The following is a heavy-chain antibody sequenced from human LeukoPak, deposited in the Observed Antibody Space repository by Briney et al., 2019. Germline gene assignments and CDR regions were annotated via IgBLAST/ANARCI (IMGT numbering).Heavy chain of an antibody. V-gene: IGHV1-24*01. CDR1: GYTLTELS. CDR3: ATSMVRGVQDPNWFDP. Sequence: ASVKVSCKVSGYTLTELSMHWVRQAPGKGLEWMGGFDPEDGETIYAQKFQGRVTMTKDTSTDTAYMELSSLRSEDTAVYYCATSMVRGVQDPNWFDPWGQGTLVTVSS. J-gene: IGHJ5*02. D-gene: IGHD3-10*01. CDR2: FDPEDGET.